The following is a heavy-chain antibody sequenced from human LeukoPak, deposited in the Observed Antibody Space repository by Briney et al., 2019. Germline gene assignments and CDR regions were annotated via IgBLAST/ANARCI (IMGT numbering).Heavy chain of an antibody. J-gene: IGHJ3*02. CDR1: GGSVSGYC. V-gene: IGHV4-59*02. CDR2: TYSSGST. D-gene: IGHD4-17*01. Sequence: SETLSLTCTVSGGSVSGYCWSWIRQPPGKGLEWIGYTYSSGSTTYNPSLESRVTISLDTSKNQFSLKLTSVTAADTAVYHCARGANHGDSGLDVFDIWGQGRMVTVSS. CDR3: ARGANHGDSGLDVFDI.